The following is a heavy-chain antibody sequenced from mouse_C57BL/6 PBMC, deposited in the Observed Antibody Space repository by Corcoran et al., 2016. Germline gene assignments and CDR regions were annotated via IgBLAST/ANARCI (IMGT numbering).Heavy chain of an antibody. V-gene: IGHV1-81*01. CDR3: ARFPSTMVTTAYFDY. CDR2: IYPRSGNT. Sequence: QVQLQQSGAELARPGASVKLSCKASGYTFTSYGISWVKQRTGQGLEWIGEIYPRSGNTYYNEKFKGKATLTADKSSSTAYMELRSLTSEDSAVYFCARFPSTMVTTAYFDYWGQGTTLTVSS. CDR1: GYTFTSYG. D-gene: IGHD2-2*01. J-gene: IGHJ2*01.